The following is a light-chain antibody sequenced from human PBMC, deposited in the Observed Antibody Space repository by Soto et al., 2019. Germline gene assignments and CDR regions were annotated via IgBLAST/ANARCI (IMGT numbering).Light chain of an antibody. V-gene: IGLV1-47*01. Sequence: QSVLTQPPSASGTPGQRVGISCSGSNSNIGSKYVYWYQQLPGTAPKLLMYRNNQRPSGVPDRFSGSKSGTSASLTISGLQAEDEADYYCCSYAGSNIPLIFGTGTKVTVL. CDR1: NSNIGSKY. J-gene: IGLJ1*01. CDR2: RNN. CDR3: CSYAGSNIPLI.